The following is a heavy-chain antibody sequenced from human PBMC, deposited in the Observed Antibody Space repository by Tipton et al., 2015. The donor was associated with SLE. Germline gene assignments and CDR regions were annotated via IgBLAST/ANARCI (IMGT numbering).Heavy chain of an antibody. CDR2: IYYSGST. CDR3: ARGRYCSGGSCYSGDAVDI. Sequence: TLSLTCTVSGGSISSYYWSWIRQPPGKGLEWIGYIYYSGSTNYNPSLKSRVTISVDTSKNQFSLKLSSVTAADTAVYYCARGRYCSGGSCYSGDAVDIWGQGTMVTVSS. CDR1: GGSISSYY. V-gene: IGHV4-59*01. D-gene: IGHD2-15*01. J-gene: IGHJ3*02.